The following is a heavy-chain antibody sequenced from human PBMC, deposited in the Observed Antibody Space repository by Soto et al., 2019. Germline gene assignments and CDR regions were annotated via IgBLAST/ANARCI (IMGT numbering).Heavy chain of an antibody. CDR1: GGSISSSSYY. J-gene: IGHJ4*02. CDR2: IYYSGST. CDR3: ARRGEEGLSYYFDY. D-gene: IGHD3-10*01. Sequence: SETLSLTCTVSGGSISSSSYYWGWIRQPPGKGLEWIGSIYYSGSTYYNPSLKSRVTISVDTSKNQFSLKLSPVTAADTAVYYCARRGEEGLSYYFDYWGQGTLVTVSS. V-gene: IGHV4-39*01.